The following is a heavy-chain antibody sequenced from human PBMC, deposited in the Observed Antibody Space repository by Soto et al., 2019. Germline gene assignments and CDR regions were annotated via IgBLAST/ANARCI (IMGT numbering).Heavy chain of an antibody. CDR3: AKSKVPAAIRSKSSYYYYGMDV. Sequence: GGSLRLSCAASGFTFSSYGMHWVRQAPGKGLEWVAVISYDGSNKYYADSVKGRFTISRDNSKNTLYLQMNSLRAEDTAVYYCAKSKVPAAIRSKSSYYYYGMDVWGQGTTVTVYS. J-gene: IGHJ6*02. D-gene: IGHD2-2*01. V-gene: IGHV3-30*18. CDR1: GFTFSSYG. CDR2: ISYDGSNK.